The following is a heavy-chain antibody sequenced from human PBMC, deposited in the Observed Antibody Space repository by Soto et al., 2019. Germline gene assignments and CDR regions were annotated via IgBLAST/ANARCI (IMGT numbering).Heavy chain of an antibody. CDR3: AGQLLQLKAHSPLAY. CDR2: IIPIFGTA. D-gene: IGHD2-15*01. CDR1: GGTFSSYA. J-gene: IGHJ4*02. V-gene: IGHV1-69*13. Sequence: ASVTVSCKASGGTFSSYAISWVRQAPGQGLEWMGGIIPIFGTANYAQKFQGRVTITADESTSTAYMELSSLRSEDTAVYYCAGQLLQLKAHSPLAYWGQGTLVTVSS.